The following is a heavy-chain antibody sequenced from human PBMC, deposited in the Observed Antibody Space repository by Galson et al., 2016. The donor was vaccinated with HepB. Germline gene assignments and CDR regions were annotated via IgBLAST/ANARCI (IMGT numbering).Heavy chain of an antibody. J-gene: IGHJ6*04. CDR1: GFTFRNYG. CDR3: VQGSTAPAV. CDR2: ISRSGGST. D-gene: IGHD2-2*01. Sequence: SLRLSCAASGFTFRNYGMTWVRQAPGKGLEVVSSISRSGGSTDYADSVKGQFTISRDNSKNTLSLQMNSLTADDTAIYYCVQGSTAPAVWGKGTTVTVSS. V-gene: IGHV3-23*01.